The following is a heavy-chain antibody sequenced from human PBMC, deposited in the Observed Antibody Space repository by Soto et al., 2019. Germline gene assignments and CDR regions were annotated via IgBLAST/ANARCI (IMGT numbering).Heavy chain of an antibody. Sequence: EVQLVESGGGLVQPGRSLRLSCAASGFTFDDYAMHWVRQGPGKGLEWVSSISWNSGNLGYADSVKGRFTISRDNAKNSLSLQMKSLRGEDTALYYCAKGASTTVFAFTDYWGQGTPVTVSS. CDR1: GFTFDDYA. D-gene: IGHD4-17*01. J-gene: IGHJ4*02. V-gene: IGHV3-9*01. CDR2: ISWNSGNL. CDR3: AKGASTTVFAFTDY.